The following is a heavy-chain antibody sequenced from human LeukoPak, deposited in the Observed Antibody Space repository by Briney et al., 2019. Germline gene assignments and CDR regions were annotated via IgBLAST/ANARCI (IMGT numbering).Heavy chain of an antibody. CDR2: TYYRSKWYN. CDR1: GDSVSSKSAA. D-gene: IGHD2-2*02. CDR3: ARDMYTIDGFDI. J-gene: IGHJ3*02. V-gene: IGHV6-1*01. Sequence: SQTLSLTCAISGDSVSSKSAAWNWIRQSPSRGLEWLGRTYYRSKWYNDYAVSVKSRIIITPDTSKNQFSLQLSSVTPEDTAVYYCARDMYTIDGFDIWGQGTVVTVSS.